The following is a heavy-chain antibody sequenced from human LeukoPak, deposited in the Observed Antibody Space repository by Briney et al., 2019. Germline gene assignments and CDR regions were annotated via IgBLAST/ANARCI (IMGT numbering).Heavy chain of an antibody. CDR2: ISGSGGST. CDR3: AKDGRGGYSSPDAFDI. Sequence: GGSLRLSCAASGFTFSSYAMSWVRQAPGKGLEWVSAISGSGGSTYYADSVKGRFTISRDNSKNALYLQMNSLRAEDTAVYYCAKDGRGGYSSPDAFDIWGQGTMVTVSS. V-gene: IGHV3-23*01. CDR1: GFTFSSYA. J-gene: IGHJ3*02. D-gene: IGHD5-12*01.